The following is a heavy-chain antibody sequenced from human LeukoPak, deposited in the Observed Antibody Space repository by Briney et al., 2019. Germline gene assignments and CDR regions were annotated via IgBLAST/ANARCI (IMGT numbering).Heavy chain of an antibody. CDR3: AREESSGPAFDN. CDR1: GYTFTAYY. J-gene: IGHJ4*02. CDR2: INTNSGGT. Sequence: ASVKVSCKASGYTFTAYYMHWVRQAPGQGLEWMGWINTNSGGTNYAQNFQGRVTMTRDTSISTAYMELSRLISDDTAVYYCAREESSGPAFDNWGQGTLVIVSS. V-gene: IGHV1-2*02. D-gene: IGHD3-22*01.